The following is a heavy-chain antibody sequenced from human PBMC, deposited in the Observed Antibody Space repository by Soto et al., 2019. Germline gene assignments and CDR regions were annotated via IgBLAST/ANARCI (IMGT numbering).Heavy chain of an antibody. D-gene: IGHD3-22*01. CDR2: IWYDGSNK. Sequence: PGGSLRLSCAASGFTFSSYGMHWVRQAPGKGLEWVAVIWYDGSNKYYADSVKGRFTISRDNSKNTLYLQMNSLRAEDTAVYYCARDQRSSGYYLDIDYWGQGTLVTVSS. CDR3: ARDQRSSGYYLDIDY. CDR1: GFTFSSYG. V-gene: IGHV3-33*01. J-gene: IGHJ4*02.